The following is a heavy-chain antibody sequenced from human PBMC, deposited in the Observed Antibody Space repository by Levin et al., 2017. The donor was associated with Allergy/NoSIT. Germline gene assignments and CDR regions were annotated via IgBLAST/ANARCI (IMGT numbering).Heavy chain of an antibody. CDR2: ISSSSSYI. Sequence: GGSLRLSCAASGFTFSSYSMNWVRQAPGKGLEWVSSISSSSSYIYYADSVKGRFTISRDNAKNSLYLQMISLRAEDTAVYYCARVMVTAAFDIWGQGTMVTVSS. J-gene: IGHJ3*02. CDR1: GFTFSSYS. D-gene: IGHD2-21*02. V-gene: IGHV3-21*01. CDR3: ARVMVTAAFDI.